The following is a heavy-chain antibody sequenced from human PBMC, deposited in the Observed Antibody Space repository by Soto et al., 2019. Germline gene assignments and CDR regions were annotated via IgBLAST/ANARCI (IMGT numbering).Heavy chain of an antibody. V-gene: IGHV1-69*12. J-gene: IGHJ4*02. D-gene: IGHD2-2*01. CDR3: ADLSLGYCITTSCPPDY. CDR1: GGPFNTYA. Sequence: QVQLVQSGAEVKKPGSSVKVSCKASGGPFNTYAISWVRQAPGQGLEWVGGIIPVFGRVTYAQRFQGRVTISADASTSTAYMELSRLRPDDTAMYSCADLSLGYCITTSCPPDYWGQGTLVTVSS. CDR2: IIPVFGRV.